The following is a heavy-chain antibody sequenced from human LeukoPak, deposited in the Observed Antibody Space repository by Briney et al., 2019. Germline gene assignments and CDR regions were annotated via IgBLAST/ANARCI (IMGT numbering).Heavy chain of an antibody. J-gene: IGHJ4*02. CDR1: GGSFSGYY. CDR2: INHSGST. D-gene: IGHD6-13*01. Sequence: SETLSLTCAVYGGSFSGYYWSWIRQPPGKGLEWIGEINHSGSTNYNPSLKSRVTISVDTSKNQSSLKLSSVTAADTAVYYCARTAAGGAFDYWGQGALVTVSS. CDR3: ARTAAGGAFDY. V-gene: IGHV4-34*01.